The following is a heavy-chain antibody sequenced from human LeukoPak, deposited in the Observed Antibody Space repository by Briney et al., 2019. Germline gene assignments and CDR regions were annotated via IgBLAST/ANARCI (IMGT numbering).Heavy chain of an antibody. CDR3: AKDLVSARGPNYYYYYYMDV. V-gene: IGHV3-23*01. CDR2: ISGSGGST. CDR1: GFTFSSYA. D-gene: IGHD6-6*01. J-gene: IGHJ6*03. Sequence: PGGSLRLSCAASGFTFSSYAMSWVRQAPGKGLEWVSAISGSGGSTYYADSVKGRFTISRDNSKNTLYLQMNSLRAEDTAVYYCAKDLVSARGPNYYYYYYMDVWGKGTTVTVSS.